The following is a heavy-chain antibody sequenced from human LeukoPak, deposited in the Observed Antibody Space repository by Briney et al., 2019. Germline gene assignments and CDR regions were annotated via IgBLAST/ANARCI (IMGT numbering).Heavy chain of an antibody. J-gene: IGHJ5*02. V-gene: IGHV1-46*01. CDR1: GYTFTSYY. D-gene: IGHD6-13*01. Sequence: GASVKVSCKASGYTFTSYYMHWVRQAPGQGLEWMGIINPSGGSTSYAQKFQGRVTMTRDTSTSTVYMELSSLRSGDTAVYYCARDNPGIAAASYNWFDPWGQGTLVTVSS. CDR2: INPSGGST. CDR3: ARDNPGIAAASYNWFDP.